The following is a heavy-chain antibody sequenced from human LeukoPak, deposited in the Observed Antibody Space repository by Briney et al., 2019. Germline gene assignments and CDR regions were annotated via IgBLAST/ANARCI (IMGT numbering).Heavy chain of an antibody. V-gene: IGHV1-2*02. D-gene: IGHD1-1*01. Sequence: ASVKVSCKASGYTFTDSYMHWVRQAPGQGLEWMGWINPNSGGTNYAQNFQGRVTMTRDTIINTAYMELSRLRSDDTAVYYCARNDWNDPWFDPWGQGTLVTVSS. J-gene: IGHJ5*02. CDR3: ARNDWNDPWFDP. CDR1: GYTFTDSY. CDR2: INPNSGGT.